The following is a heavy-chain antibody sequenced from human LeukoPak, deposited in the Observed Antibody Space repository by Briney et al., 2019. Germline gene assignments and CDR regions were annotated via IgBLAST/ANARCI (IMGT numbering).Heavy chain of an antibody. CDR3: ARHVSGYFDL. CDR1: GGSISGYY. V-gene: IGHV4-59*08. J-gene: IGHJ2*01. Sequence: SETLSLTCTVSGGSISGYYYSWIRLPPGKGLEWVGYVYYSGATNYNPSLKSRVTISVDTSKNQFSLNLSSMTAADTAVYYCARHVSGYFDLWGPGALVAVSS. CDR2: VYYSGAT. D-gene: IGHD5/OR15-5a*01.